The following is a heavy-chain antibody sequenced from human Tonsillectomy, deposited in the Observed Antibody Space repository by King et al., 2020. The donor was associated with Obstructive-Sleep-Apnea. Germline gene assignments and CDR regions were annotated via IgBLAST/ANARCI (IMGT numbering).Heavy chain of an antibody. CDR2: ISNDGTNK. J-gene: IGHJ4*02. D-gene: IGHD1-7*01. V-gene: IGHV3-30*18. CDR1: GFTFSTFV. CDR3: AKGGTTLARDYFDY. Sequence: VQLVESGGGVVQPGRSLRLSCVASGFTFSTFVMHWVRQAPGKGLEWVAVISNDGTNKYYGDSMKGRFTISRDNSKKALYLQMNSLRAEDTAVYYCAKGGTTLARDYFDYWGQGTLVTVSS.